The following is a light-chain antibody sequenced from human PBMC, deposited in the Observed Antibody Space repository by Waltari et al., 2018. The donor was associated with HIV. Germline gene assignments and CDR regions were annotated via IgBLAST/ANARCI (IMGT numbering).Light chain of an antibody. CDR1: QSISNN. V-gene: IGKV3-15*01. CDR2: GAS. Sequence: IVMTQSPATLSVSPGERATLSCRASQSISNNLAWYQQNPGQAPRLLIYGASTKDTAIPARFSGSGSGTEFTLTISSLQSEDFAVYYCQQYNDFPLTFGGGTKVEIK. CDR3: QQYNDFPLT. J-gene: IGKJ4*01.